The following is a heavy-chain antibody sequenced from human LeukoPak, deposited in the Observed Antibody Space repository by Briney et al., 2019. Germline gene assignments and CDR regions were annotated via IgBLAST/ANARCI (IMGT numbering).Heavy chain of an antibody. Sequence: ASVKVSCKVSGYTLTELSVHWVRQAPGKGLEWMGGFDPEDGETIYAQKFQGRVTMTEDTSTDTAYMELSSLRSEDTAVYYCATDSRVPAAITKYYYYGMDVWGQGTTVTVSS. V-gene: IGHV1-24*01. D-gene: IGHD2-2*01. CDR3: ATDSRVPAAITKYYYYGMDV. CDR2: FDPEDGET. J-gene: IGHJ6*02. CDR1: GYTLTELS.